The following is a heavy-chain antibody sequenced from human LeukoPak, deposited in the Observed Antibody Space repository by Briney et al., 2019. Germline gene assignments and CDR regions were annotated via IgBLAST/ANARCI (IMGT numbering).Heavy chain of an antibody. CDR3: ARGPNGDYIGTFDM. V-gene: IGHV3-23*01. J-gene: IGHJ3*02. Sequence: GGSPRLSCAASEFTFGSYGMSWVRQAPGKGLEWVSSISGSGGSTQYADSVQGRFAISRDNSKNTLYLQMNSLRVEDTAMYFCARGPNGDYIGTFDMWGRGTMVSVSS. CDR1: EFTFGSYG. CDR2: ISGSGGST. D-gene: IGHD4-17*01.